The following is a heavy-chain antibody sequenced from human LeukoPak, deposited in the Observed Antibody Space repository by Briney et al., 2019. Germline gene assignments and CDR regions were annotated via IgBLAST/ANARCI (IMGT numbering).Heavy chain of an antibody. V-gene: IGHV3-7*01. D-gene: IGHD6-6*01. Sequence: PGGSLRLSCAAPGFTFSSYWMSWVRQAPGEGVEWVANIKQDGSEKYYVDSVKGRFTIPRDNAKNSLYLQMNSLRAEDTAVYYCARGARTHDYWGQGTLVTVSS. CDR1: GFTFSSYW. J-gene: IGHJ4*02. CDR2: IKQDGSEK. CDR3: ARGARTHDY.